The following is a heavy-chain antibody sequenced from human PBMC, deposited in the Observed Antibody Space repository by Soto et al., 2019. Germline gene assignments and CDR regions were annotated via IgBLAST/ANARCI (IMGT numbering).Heavy chain of an antibody. CDR2: LYYGRSA. Sequence: SETLSLTCAVSGDSISSYYCMWIRQPPGKGLESIGYLYYGRSANYNPSLKSRVTLSVDTSTSTVYMELSSLRSEDTAVYYCARSLRAPYCGGDCYDAFDIWGQGTMVTVS. CDR3: ARSLRAPYCGGDCYDAFDI. V-gene: IGHV4-59*03. D-gene: IGHD2-21*02. J-gene: IGHJ3*02. CDR1: GDSISSYY.